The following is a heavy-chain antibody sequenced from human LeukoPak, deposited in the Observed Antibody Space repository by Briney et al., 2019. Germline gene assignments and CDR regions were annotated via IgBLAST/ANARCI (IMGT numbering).Heavy chain of an antibody. D-gene: IGHD3-16*02. Sequence: SVKVSCKASGGTFSSYAISWVRQAPGQGLEWMGGIIPIFGTANYAQKFQGRVTITADESTSTAYMELSSLRSEDTAAYYCARAYYDYVWGSYRPIDYWGQGTLVTVSS. V-gene: IGHV1-69*13. CDR1: GGTFSSYA. J-gene: IGHJ4*02. CDR3: ARAYYDYVWGSYRPIDY. CDR2: IIPIFGTA.